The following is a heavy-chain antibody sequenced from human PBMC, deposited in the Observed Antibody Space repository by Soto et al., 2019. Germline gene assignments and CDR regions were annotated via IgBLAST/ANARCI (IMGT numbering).Heavy chain of an antibody. CDR2: IYYSGST. J-gene: IGHJ6*02. D-gene: IGHD3-9*01. V-gene: IGHV4-39*01. Sequence: SETLSLTCTVSGGSISSSSYYWGWIRQPQGKGLEWIGSIYYSGSTYYNPSLKSRVTISVDTSKNQFSLKLSSVTAADTAVYYCARRQRGFDWLLYSGLDVWGQGTTVTVSS. CDR1: GGSISSSSYY. CDR3: ARRQRGFDWLLYSGLDV.